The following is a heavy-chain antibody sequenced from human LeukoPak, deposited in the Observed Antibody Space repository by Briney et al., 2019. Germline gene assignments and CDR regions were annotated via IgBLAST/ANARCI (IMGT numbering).Heavy chain of an antibody. D-gene: IGHD6-19*01. CDR1: GGTFSSYA. V-gene: IGHV1-69*01. Sequence: SVKVSCKASGGTFSSYAISWVQQAPGQGLEWMGGIIPIFGTANYAQKFQGRATITADESTSTAYMELSSLRSEDTAVYYCARDPGIAVAPGAFDIWGQGTMVTVSS. CDR3: ARDPGIAVAPGAFDI. CDR2: IIPIFGTA. J-gene: IGHJ3*02.